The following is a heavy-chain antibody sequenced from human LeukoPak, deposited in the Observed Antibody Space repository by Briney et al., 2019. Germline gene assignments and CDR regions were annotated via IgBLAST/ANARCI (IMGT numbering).Heavy chain of an antibody. D-gene: IGHD5-18*01. CDR2: MSYSGST. Sequence: SETLSLTCTVSGGSISSSSYFWGWIRQPPGKGLEWVGSMSYSGSTYYNPSLKSRVTISVDTSKNQFSLKLSSVTAADTAVYYCVSHPYSSYYYHMDVWGRGTTVTVSS. CDR1: GGSISSSSYF. CDR3: VSHPYSSYYYHMDV. J-gene: IGHJ6*02. V-gene: IGHV4-39*01.